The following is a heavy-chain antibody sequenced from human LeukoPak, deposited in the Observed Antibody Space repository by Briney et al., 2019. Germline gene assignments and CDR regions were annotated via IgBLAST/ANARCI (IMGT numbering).Heavy chain of an antibody. Sequence: PSETLSLTCTVSGGSISSYYWSWIRQPPGKGLEWIGYIYYSGSTNYNPSLKSRVTISVDTSKNQFSLKLSSVTAADTAVYYCARVRVGATMYYFDYWGQGTLVTVSS. D-gene: IGHD1-26*01. CDR1: GGSISSYY. J-gene: IGHJ4*02. V-gene: IGHV4-59*01. CDR3: ARVRVGATMYYFDY. CDR2: IYYSGST.